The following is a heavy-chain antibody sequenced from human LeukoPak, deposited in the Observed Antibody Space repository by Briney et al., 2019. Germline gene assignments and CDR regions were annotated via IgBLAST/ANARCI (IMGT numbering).Heavy chain of an antibody. CDR3: TREVERGGSYWGGDS. CDR1: GFNFEDYA. J-gene: IGHJ4*02. V-gene: IGHV3-49*04. D-gene: IGHD1-26*01. Sequence: PGRSLRLSCATSGFNFEDYAMNWVRQAPGKGLEWLGLITSKAYGGTTDLAASVKGRFSISRDESKPIAYLQMNSLKIEDTGVYYWTREVERGGSYWGGDSWGQGTLVTVSS. CDR2: ITSKAYGGTT.